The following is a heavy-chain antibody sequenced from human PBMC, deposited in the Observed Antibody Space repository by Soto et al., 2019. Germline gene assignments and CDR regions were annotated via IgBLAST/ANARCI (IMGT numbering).Heavy chain of an antibody. D-gene: IGHD2-15*01. CDR3: ARRGGGVVLAATTPFDY. CDR2: IYHSGST. Sequence: QVPLQESGPRLVRPSGTLSLTCTVSSGSISTANWWSWVRQPPGRGLEWIGEIYHSGSTNYNLSRESRVTLSVDRSKNQFSLRLSSVTAADTATYYCARRGGGVVLAATTPFDYWGQGTLVTVSS. J-gene: IGHJ4*02. V-gene: IGHV4-4*02. CDR1: SGSISTANW.